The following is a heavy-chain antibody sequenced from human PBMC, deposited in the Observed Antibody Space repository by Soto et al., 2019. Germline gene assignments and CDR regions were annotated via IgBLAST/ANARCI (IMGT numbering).Heavy chain of an antibody. CDR2: IDPSDSYT. CDR3: ASQSYGEWPAFRSDYGMDV. CDR1: GYSFTSYW. Sequence: PGESLKISCKGSGYSFTSYWISWVRQMPGKGLEWMGRIDPSDSYTNYSPSFQGHVTISADKSISTAYLQWSSLKASDTAMYYCASQSYGEWPAFRSDYGMDVWGQGTTVTVSS. D-gene: IGHD3-10*01. J-gene: IGHJ6*02. V-gene: IGHV5-10-1*01.